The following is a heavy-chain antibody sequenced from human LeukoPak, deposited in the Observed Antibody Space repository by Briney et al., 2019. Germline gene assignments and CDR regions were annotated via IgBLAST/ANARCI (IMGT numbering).Heavy chain of an antibody. Sequence: SETLSLTCTVSGGSIRTYYWSWIRQPPGKGLEWIGYIYYSGSTNYNPSLKSRVTMSVDMSKNQFSLKLSSVTAADTAVYYCAREPRSSSDPYYFDFWGQGTLVTVSS. CDR2: IYYSGST. CDR1: GGSIRTYY. J-gene: IGHJ4*02. D-gene: IGHD6-25*01. CDR3: AREPRSSSDPYYFDF. V-gene: IGHV4-59*01.